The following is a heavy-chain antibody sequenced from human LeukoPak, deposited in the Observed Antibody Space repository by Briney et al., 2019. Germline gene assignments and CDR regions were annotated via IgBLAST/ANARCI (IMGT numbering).Heavy chain of an antibody. V-gene: IGHV3-15*01. D-gene: IGHD4-11*01. CDR2: IKSQNAGGTA. CDR1: GFTFSTAW. J-gene: IGHJ4*02. Sequence: GGSLRLSCVASGFTFSTAWMAWLRQAPGKGLEWVARIKSQNAGGTADYAAPVKGRFTISRDDSKNTLFLQMNSLKTEDTAVYYCTKTFYSDSAFDYWGQGTLVTVSP. CDR3: TKTFYSDSAFDY.